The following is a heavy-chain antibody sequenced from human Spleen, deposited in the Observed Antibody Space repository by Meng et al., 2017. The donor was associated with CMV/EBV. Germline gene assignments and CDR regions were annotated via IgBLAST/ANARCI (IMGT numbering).Heavy chain of an antibody. D-gene: IGHD6-19*01. V-gene: IGHV3-21*01. CDR3: ARDPGMYNSAWYATKSGTYGMDI. J-gene: IGHJ6*02. CDR2: ISSSSNYI. Sequence: GGSLRLSCAASGFTFSIYSMNWVRQAPGKGLEWVSCISSSSNYIYYADSVKGRFTISRDNAKNSLYLQMNSLRAEDTAVYYCARDPGMYNSAWYATKSGTYGMDIWGQGTTVTVSS. CDR1: GFTFSIYS.